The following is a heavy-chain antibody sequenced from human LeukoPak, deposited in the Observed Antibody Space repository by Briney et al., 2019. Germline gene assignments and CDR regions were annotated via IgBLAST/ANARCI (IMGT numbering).Heavy chain of an antibody. Sequence: SETLSLTCTVSGGSISSSRYYWGWIRQPPGKGLEWIGSIYYSGSTYYNPSLKSRVTISVDTSKNQFSLKLSSVTAADTAVYYCARTPRTPYDFWSGYTVYFDYWGQGTLVTVSS. CDR1: GGSISSSRYY. D-gene: IGHD3-3*01. J-gene: IGHJ4*02. CDR2: IYYSGST. V-gene: IGHV4-39*01. CDR3: ARTPRTPYDFWSGYTVYFDY.